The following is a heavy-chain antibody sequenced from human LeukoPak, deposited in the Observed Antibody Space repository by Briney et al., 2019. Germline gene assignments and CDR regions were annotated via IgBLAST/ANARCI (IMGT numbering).Heavy chain of an antibody. V-gene: IGHV3-48*04. CDR1: GFTFSSYS. CDR2: ISSSSSTI. D-gene: IGHD4-11*01. CDR3: ARAQEYSYDAFDI. J-gene: IGHJ3*02. Sequence: PGGSLRLSCAASGFTFSSYSMNWVRQAPGKGLEWVSYISSSSSTIYYADSVQGRFTISRDNAKNSLYLQMNSLSAEDTAVYYCARAQEYSYDAFDIWGQGTMVTVSS.